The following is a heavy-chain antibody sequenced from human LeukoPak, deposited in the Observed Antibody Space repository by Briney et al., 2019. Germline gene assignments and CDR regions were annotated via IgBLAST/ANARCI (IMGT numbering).Heavy chain of an antibody. CDR2: ISAYNGNT. V-gene: IGHV1-18*01. Sequence: GASVKVSCKASGYTFTSYGISWVRQALGQGLEWMGWISAYNGNTNYAQKLQGRVTMTTDTSTSTAYMELRSLRSDDTAVYYCAREARIVVVTAIYYYYGMDVWGQGTTVTVSS. J-gene: IGHJ6*02. D-gene: IGHD2-21*02. CDR1: GYTFTSYG. CDR3: AREARIVVVTAIYYYYGMDV.